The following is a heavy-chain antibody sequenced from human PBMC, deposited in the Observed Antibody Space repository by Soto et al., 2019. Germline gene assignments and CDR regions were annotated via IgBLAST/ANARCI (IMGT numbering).Heavy chain of an antibody. J-gene: IGHJ5*02. CDR1: GYSISSGYY. CDR2: IYHGVST. V-gene: IGHV4-38-2*01. D-gene: IGHD3-22*01. Sequence: SETLSLTCAVSGYSISSGYYWGWLRQPPGKGLEWIGSIYHGVSTYYNPSLNSRVTLSIDMTNNHVSLILNSVNAADTAVYDCWRLWHWVPYYYDSSPYTFEKWFDPWGQGTLVTVSS. CDR3: WRLWHWVPYYYDSSPYTFEKWFDP.